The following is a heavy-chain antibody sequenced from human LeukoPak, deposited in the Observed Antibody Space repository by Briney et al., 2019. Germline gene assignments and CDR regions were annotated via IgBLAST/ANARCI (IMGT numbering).Heavy chain of an antibody. Sequence: SETLSLTCTVSGGSISSYYWSWIRQPPGKGLEWKGLEWIGYIYYSVSTNYNPSLKSRVTISVDTSKNQFSLKLSSVTAADTAVYYCVREILYCSGGSCYRGPFDNWGQGTLVTVSA. J-gene: IGHJ4*02. D-gene: IGHD2-15*01. V-gene: IGHV4-59*01. CDR1: GGSISSYY. CDR3: VREILYCSGGSCYRGPFDN. CDR2: IYYSVST.